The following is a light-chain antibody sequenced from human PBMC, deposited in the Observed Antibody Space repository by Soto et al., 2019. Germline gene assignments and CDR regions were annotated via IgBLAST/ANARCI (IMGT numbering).Light chain of an antibody. Sequence: EIVLTQSPGTLSLSPGERATLSFRASQSVSSSYLAWYQQKPGQAPRLLIYGASGRATGIPDRFSGSVSGTDFTLTISRLEPEDFAVYYCQQYGSSPPVTFGQGTRLEIK. CDR1: QSVSSSY. CDR3: QQYGSSPPVT. J-gene: IGKJ5*01. CDR2: GAS. V-gene: IGKV3-20*01.